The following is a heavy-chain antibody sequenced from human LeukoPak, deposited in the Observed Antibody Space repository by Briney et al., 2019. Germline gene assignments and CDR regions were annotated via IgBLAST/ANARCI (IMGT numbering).Heavy chain of an antibody. D-gene: IGHD3-22*01. CDR3: ARVYKEVVILNYYYMDV. J-gene: IGHJ6*03. Sequence: PSETLSLTCTVSGSSFNSYYWSWIRQPAGKGLEWIGRIHTSGSADYSPSLQSRVTISVDMSKKEFSLKLTSVTAADTAVYYCARVYKEVVILNYYYMDVWGKGTTVTVSS. CDR2: IHTSGSA. CDR1: GSSFNSYY. V-gene: IGHV4-4*07.